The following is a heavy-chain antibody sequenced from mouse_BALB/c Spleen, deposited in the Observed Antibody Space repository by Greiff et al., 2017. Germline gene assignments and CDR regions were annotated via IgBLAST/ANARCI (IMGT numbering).Heavy chain of an antibody. CDR2: ISYSGST. Sequence: EVQGVESGPGLVKPSQSLSLTCTVTGYSITSDYAWNWIRQFPGNKLEWMGYISYSGSTSYNPSLKSRISITRDTSKNQFFLQLNSVTTEDTATYYCARWGSSGYPFAYWGQGTLVTVSA. V-gene: IGHV3-2*02. CDR3: ARWGSSGYPFAY. J-gene: IGHJ3*01. CDR1: GYSITSDYA. D-gene: IGHD3-1*01.